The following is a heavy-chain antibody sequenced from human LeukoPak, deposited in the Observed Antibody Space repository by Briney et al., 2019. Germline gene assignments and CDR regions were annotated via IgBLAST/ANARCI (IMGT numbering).Heavy chain of an antibody. D-gene: IGHD2-15*01. CDR3: ARDLVGYCSGGSCHNWFDP. CDR1: GFTFSSYG. J-gene: IGHJ5*02. Sequence: GGSLRLSCAASGFTFSSYGMPWVHQAPGKGLEWVAVIWYDGSNKYYADSVKGRFTISRDNSKNTLYLQMNSLRAEDTAVYYCARDLVGYCSGGSCHNWFDPWGQGTLVTVSS. V-gene: IGHV3-33*01. CDR2: IWYDGSNK.